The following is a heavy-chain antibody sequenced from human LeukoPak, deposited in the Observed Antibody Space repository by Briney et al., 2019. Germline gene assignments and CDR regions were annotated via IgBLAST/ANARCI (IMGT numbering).Heavy chain of an antibody. CDR2: ISASGNT. J-gene: IGHJ4*02. CDR3: AREGRSSTPGY. CDR1: GGSITTSY. D-gene: IGHD2-15*01. V-gene: IGHV4-4*07. Sequence: SETLSLTCTVSGGSITTSYWTWVRQPAGKGLEWIGRISASGNTDHNPSLESRVTMSVDTSKNQFSLKLTSVTAADTAVYYCAREGRSSTPGYWGQGTLVTVSS.